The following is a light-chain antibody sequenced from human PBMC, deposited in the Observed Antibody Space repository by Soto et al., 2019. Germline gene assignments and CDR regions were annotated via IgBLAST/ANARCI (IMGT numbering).Light chain of an antibody. CDR1: SSDVGSYDL. CDR2: EAV. CDR3: CSYARSNTFVV. J-gene: IGLJ3*02. Sequence: QSVLTQPASVSGSPGQSITISCTGVSSDVGSYDLVSWYQQHPGRVPRLIIYEAVKRPSGVSIRFSASKSGNTASLTISGLQAEDEADYYCCSYARSNTFVVFGGGTKLTVL. V-gene: IGLV2-23*02.